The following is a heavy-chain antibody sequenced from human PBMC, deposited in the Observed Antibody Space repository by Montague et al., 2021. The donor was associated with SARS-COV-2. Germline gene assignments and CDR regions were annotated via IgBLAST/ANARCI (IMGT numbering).Heavy chain of an antibody. J-gene: IGHJ6*02. CDR2: IEYSGST. CDR3: ARDITLGMDV. Sequence: SETLSLTCIVSGYSISSGYYWGWVRQTPGKGLEWLGFIEYSGSTYYNPSLKTRVTMSLDTSKNQFPLKLTSVTAADTALYYCARDITLGMDVWGRGTTVTVSS. V-gene: IGHV4-38-2*02. CDR1: GYSISSGYY.